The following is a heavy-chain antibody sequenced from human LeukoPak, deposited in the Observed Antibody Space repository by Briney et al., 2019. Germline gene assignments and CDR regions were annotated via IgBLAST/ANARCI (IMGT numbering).Heavy chain of an antibody. CDR3: ARGTDGRRYFDL. CDR1: GDSISNYY. CDR2: IYYTGST. V-gene: IGHV4-59*01. D-gene: IGHD5-24*01. Sequence: PSETLSLTCTVSGDSISNYYWSWIRQPPGKGMEWIGFIYYTGSTNYNPSLKSRVTISLDTSKNQFSLRLTSVTAADTAVYYCARGTDGRRYFDLWGRGTLLTVSS. J-gene: IGHJ2*01.